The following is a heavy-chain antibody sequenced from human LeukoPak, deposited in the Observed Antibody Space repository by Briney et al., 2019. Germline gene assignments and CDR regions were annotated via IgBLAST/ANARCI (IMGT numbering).Heavy chain of an antibody. V-gene: IGHV4-4*07. J-gene: IGHJ3*02. D-gene: IGHD3-10*01. CDR3: ARARPPLGADDAFDI. CDR2: IYTSGST. Sequence: PSETLSLTCTVSGGSISSYYWSWIRQPPGKGLEWIGRIYTSGSTNYNPSLKSRVTISVDTSKNQFSLKLSSVTAADTAVYYCARARPPLGADDAFDIWGQGTMVTVSS. CDR1: GGSISSYY.